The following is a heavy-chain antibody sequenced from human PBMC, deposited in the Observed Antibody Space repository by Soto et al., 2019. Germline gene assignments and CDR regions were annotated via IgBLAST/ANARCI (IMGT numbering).Heavy chain of an antibody. CDR2: IYYSGST. D-gene: IGHD3-16*02. J-gene: IGHJ5*02. V-gene: IGHV4-59*01. CDR3: SRIITFGGVIVTNWFDP. CDR1: GDSISSSY. Sequence: SECLSLTCTVAGDSISSSYWSGIRQTPGKGLEWIGYIYYSGSTNYNPSLKSRVTISVDTSKNQFSLKLSSVTAADTAVYYFSRIITFGGVIVTNWFDPLGPGTLVPVSS.